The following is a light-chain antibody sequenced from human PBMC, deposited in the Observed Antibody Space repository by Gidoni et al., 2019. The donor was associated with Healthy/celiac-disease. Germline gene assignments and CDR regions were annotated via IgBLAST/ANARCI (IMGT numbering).Light chain of an antibody. CDR3: AACDDSLSGWV. V-gene: IGLV1-47*01. CDR1: SSNIGSNY. CDR2: RNN. Sequence: QSVLTQPPSASGTPAPRVTISCSGSSSNIGSNYVDWDQQLPGTAPKLLIYRNNQRPSGVPDRFSGSKSGTSASLACSGLRSEDEADYYCAACDDSLSGWVFGGGTKLTVL. J-gene: IGLJ3*02.